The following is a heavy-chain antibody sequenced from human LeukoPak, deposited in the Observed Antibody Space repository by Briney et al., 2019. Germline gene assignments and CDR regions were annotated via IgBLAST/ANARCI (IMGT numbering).Heavy chain of an antibody. CDR1: GFTFNTYT. Sequence: GGSLRLSCAASGFTFNTYTMNWVRQAPGKGLEWVSYISSSGSTIYYADSVKGRFTISRDNAKNSLYLQMNSLRAEDTAVYYCAKDLGGDCYLDYWGQGTLVTVSS. CDR3: AKDLGGDCYLDY. V-gene: IGHV3-48*04. D-gene: IGHD2-21*02. J-gene: IGHJ4*02. CDR2: ISSSGSTI.